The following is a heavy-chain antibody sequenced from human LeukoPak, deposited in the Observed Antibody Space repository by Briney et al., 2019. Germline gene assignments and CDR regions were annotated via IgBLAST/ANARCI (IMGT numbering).Heavy chain of an antibody. CDR1: GFTFGGYA. J-gene: IGHJ6*02. Sequence: GSLRLSCTASGFTFGGYALSWVRRAPGRGLEWVGLIRRRAFGETADYAASVKGRFTISRDDSKSIAYLQMNSLKTEDTAVYYCTREGAAAAYGMDVWGQGTTVTVSS. D-gene: IGHD6-13*01. CDR2: IRRRAFGETA. CDR3: TREGAAAAYGMDV. V-gene: IGHV3-49*04.